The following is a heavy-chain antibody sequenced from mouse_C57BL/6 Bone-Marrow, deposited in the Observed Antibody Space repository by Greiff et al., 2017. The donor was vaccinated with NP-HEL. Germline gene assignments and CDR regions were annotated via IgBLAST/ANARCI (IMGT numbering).Heavy chain of an antibody. D-gene: IGHD2-3*01. V-gene: IGHV1-19*01. Sequence: VQLQQSGPVLVKPGASVKMSCKASGYTFPDYYMNWVKQSHGKSLEWIGVINPYNGGTSYNQKFKGKATLTVDKSSSTAYMELNSLTSEDSAVYYCARDGYPWYFDVWGTGTTVTVSS. CDR2: INPYNGGT. CDR3: ARDGYPWYFDV. J-gene: IGHJ1*03. CDR1: GYTFPDYY.